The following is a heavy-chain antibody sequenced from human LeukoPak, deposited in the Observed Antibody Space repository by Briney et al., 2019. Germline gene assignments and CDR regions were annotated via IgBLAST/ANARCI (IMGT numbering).Heavy chain of an antibody. J-gene: IGHJ4*02. Sequence: SQTLSLTCTVSGGSISSGDYYWSWIRQPAGKGLEWIGRFYTSGSTNYNPSLKSRVTISVDTSKNQFSLKLTSVTAADTAVYYCARVYDILTGSYYFDYWGQGTLVTVSS. V-gene: IGHV4-61*02. CDR1: GGSISSGDYY. CDR2: FYTSGST. D-gene: IGHD3-9*01. CDR3: ARVYDILTGSYYFDY.